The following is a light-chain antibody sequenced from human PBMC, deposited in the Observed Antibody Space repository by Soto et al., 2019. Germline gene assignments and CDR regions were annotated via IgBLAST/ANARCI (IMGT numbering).Light chain of an antibody. V-gene: IGLV1-47*01. Sequence: QSVLTQPPSASGTPGQRVTISCSGSRSNIESNYVYWYHQLPGTAPRPLISRNNQRPSGIPDRFSGSKSGTSAALAISALRSEDEADYYCTVWDDSLRGRLFCGGTKLTVL. CDR2: RNN. CDR1: RSNIESNY. CDR3: TVWDDSLRGRL. J-gene: IGLJ2*01.